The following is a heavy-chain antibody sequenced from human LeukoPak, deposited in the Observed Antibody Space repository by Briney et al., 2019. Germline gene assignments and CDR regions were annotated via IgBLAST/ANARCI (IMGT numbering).Heavy chain of an antibody. CDR3: ARDSIAARPGDY. CDR2: IYYSGST. Sequence: PSETLSLTCTVSGGSISSYHWSWIRQPPGKGLEWIGYIYYSGSTNYNPSLKSRVTISVDTSKNQFSLKLSSVTAADTAVYYCARDSIAARPGDYWGQGTLVTVSS. J-gene: IGHJ4*02. D-gene: IGHD6-6*01. V-gene: IGHV4-59*01. CDR1: GGSISSYH.